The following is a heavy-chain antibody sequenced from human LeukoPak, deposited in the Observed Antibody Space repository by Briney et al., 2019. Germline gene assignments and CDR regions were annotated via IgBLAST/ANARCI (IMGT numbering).Heavy chain of an antibody. D-gene: IGHD1-26*01. V-gene: IGHV1-58*02. CDR2: IVVGSGNT. J-gene: IGHJ1*01. CDR3: AAGIGSRPEYFHY. Sequence: SVKLSCKASGFTFTSSDMQWVRQARGQRLEWIGWIVVGSGNTNYAEKLQERVTTTRDKSTSAAYMELSSLRSEDTAVYYCAAGIGSRPEYFHYWGQGTLVTVSS. CDR1: GFTFTSSD.